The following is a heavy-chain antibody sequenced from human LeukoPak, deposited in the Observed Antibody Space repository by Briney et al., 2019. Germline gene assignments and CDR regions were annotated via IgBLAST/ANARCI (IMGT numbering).Heavy chain of an antibody. CDR2: IYHSGST. D-gene: IGHD5-12*01. CDR1: GYFISSGYY. V-gene: IGHV4-38-2*01. J-gene: IGHJ4*02. CDR3: AREGGYSGYLAKGELDY. Sequence: SETLSLTCAVSGYFISSGYYWGWIRQPPGKGLEWIGSIYHSGSTYYNPSLKSRVTISVDTSKNQFSLKLSSVTAADTAVYYCAREGGYSGYLAKGELDYWGQGTLVTVSS.